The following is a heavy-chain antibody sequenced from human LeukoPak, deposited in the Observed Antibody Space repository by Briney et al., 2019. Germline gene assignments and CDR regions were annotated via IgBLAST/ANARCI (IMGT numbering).Heavy chain of an antibody. CDR2: ISGSGGST. CDR1: GFTFSSYA. V-gene: IGHV3-23*01. Sequence: GGSLRLSCAASGFTFSSYAMSWVRQAPGKGLEWVSAISGSGGSTYYADSVKGRFTISRDNSKNTLYLQMNSLRAEDTAIYYCAKFLVFLYYFDYWGQGTLVTVSS. J-gene: IGHJ4*02. CDR3: AKFLVFLYYFDY. D-gene: IGHD2-21*01.